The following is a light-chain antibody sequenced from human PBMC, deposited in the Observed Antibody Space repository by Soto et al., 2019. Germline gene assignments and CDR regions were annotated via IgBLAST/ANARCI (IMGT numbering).Light chain of an antibody. CDR1: HSVNYW. CDR2: DAS. J-gene: IGKJ1*01. CDR3: QQYNSYSPTT. Sequence: DIQMTQSPSTLSSSVGDRFTITFLSSHSVNYWLAWYQQKPGKAPNLLIYDASILESGVPSRFSGSGSGTEFTLTISSLQPDDFAAYFCQQYNSYSPTTFGQGTKVDI. V-gene: IGKV1-5*01.